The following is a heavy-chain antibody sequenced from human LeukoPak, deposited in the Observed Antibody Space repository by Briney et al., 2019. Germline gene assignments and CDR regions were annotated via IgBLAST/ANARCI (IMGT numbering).Heavy chain of an antibody. V-gene: IGHV1-3*01. CDR1: GYTFTSYA. CDR2: INAGNGNT. CDR3: ARIGSSMAFDI. Sequence: ASVKVSCKASGYTFTSYAMHWVRQAPGRRLEWMGWINAGNGNTKYSQKFQGRVTITRDTSASTAYMELSSLRSEDTAVYYCARIGSSMAFDIWGQGTMVTVSS. J-gene: IGHJ3*02. D-gene: IGHD6-6*01.